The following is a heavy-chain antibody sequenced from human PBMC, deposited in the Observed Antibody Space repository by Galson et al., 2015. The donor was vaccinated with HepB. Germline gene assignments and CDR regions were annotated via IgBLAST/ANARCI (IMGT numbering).Heavy chain of an antibody. J-gene: IGHJ3*02. CDR2: ISSNGGST. Sequence: SLRLSCAASGFTFSSYAMHWVRQAPGKGLEYVSAISSNGGSTYYADSVKGRFTISRDNSKNTLYLQMSSLRAEDTAVYYCVKEFIAIAAAGTGAFDIWGQGTMVTVSS. CDR1: GFTFSSYA. V-gene: IGHV3-64D*06. D-gene: IGHD6-13*01. CDR3: VKEFIAIAAAGTGAFDI.